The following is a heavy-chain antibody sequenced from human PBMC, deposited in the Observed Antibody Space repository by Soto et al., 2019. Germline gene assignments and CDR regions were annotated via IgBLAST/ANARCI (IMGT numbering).Heavy chain of an antibody. D-gene: IGHD6-19*01. J-gene: IGHJ3*02. CDR1: GFTFSSYS. CDR3: ARADTNGWSDAFDI. V-gene: IGHV3-21*01. Sequence: EVQLVESGGGLVKPGGSLRLSCAVSGFTFSSYSMNWVRQAPGKGLEWVSSISSTSSYIFYADSMKGRFTISRDNAKNSLSLQMNSLSAEDTAVYYCARADTNGWSDAFDIWGQGTLVTVSS. CDR2: ISSTSSYI.